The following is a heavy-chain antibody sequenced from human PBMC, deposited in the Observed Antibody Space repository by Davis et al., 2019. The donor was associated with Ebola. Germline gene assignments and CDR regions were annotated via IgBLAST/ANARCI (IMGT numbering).Heavy chain of an antibody. CDR2: INHSGST. Sequence: PSETLSLTCAVYGGSFSGYYWNWIRQPPGKGLEWIGEINHSGSTNYNPSLKSRVTISVDTSKNQFSLKLSSVTAADTAVYYCARPDYYYYYMDVWGKGTTVTVSS. CDR1: GGSFSGYY. CDR3: ARPDYYYYYMDV. J-gene: IGHJ6*03. V-gene: IGHV4-34*01.